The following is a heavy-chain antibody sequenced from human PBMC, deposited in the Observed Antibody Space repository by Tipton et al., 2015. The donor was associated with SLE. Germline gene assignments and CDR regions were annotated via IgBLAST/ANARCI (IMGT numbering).Heavy chain of an antibody. CDR2: IYYSGST. D-gene: IGHD1-14*01. CDR3: AREITGTTTDAFDI. Sequence: TLSLTCTVSGGSISSHYWSWIRQPPGKGLEWIGYIYYSGSTNYNPSLKSRVTISVDTSKNQFSLKLSSVTAADTAVYCCAREITGTTTDAFDIWGQGTMVTVSS. CDR1: GGSISSHY. J-gene: IGHJ3*02. V-gene: IGHV4-59*11.